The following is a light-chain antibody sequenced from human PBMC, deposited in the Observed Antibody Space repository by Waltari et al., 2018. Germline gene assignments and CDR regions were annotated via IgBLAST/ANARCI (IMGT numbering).Light chain of an antibody. CDR3: ALYMGGGIWV. CDR2: NTN. CDR1: SGPVSSAHY. V-gene: IGLV8-61*01. Sequence: QTVVTQEPSFSVSPGGTITLTCGLSSGPVSSAHYPSWYQQTPGQAPRTLIYNTNTLSSGVPARFSGSILGEKAALTITGAQADDECAYYCALYMGGGIWVFGGGTYLTVL. J-gene: IGLJ3*02.